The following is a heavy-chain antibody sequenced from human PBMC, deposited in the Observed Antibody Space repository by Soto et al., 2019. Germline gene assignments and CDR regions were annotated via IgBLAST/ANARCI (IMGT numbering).Heavy chain of an antibody. CDR1: GGSFSGYY. CDR3: ARDRPFDRGAFDI. CDR2: INHSGST. V-gene: IGHV4-34*01. D-gene: IGHD3-9*01. Sequence: TLSLTCAVYGGSFSGYYWSWIRQPPGKGLEWIGEINHSGSTNYNPSLKSRVTISVDTSKNQFSLKLSSVTAADTAVYYCARDRPFDRGAFDIWGQGTMVTVSS. J-gene: IGHJ3*02.